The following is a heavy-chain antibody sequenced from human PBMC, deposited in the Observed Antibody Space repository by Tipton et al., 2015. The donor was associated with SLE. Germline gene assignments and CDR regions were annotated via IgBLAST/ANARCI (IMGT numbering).Heavy chain of an antibody. J-gene: IGHJ4*02. V-gene: IGHV4-59*13. CDR2: VSYSGVT. CDR3: ASSPGVTLFRVVTCFGL. D-gene: IGHD3-3*01. CDR1: GGPLTTDY. Sequence: TLSLTCTVSGGPLTTDYWTWIRQPPGKGLEYIGYVSYSGVTNSNPSLQSRVTMSIDASKKQVSLRPSSVTAADTAVYYCASSPGVTLFRVVTCFGLWGQGILVTVSS.